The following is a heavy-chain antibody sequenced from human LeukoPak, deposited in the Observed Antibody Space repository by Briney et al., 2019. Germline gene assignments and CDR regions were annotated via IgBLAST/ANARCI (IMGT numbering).Heavy chain of an antibody. CDR1: GYTLTELS. D-gene: IGHD2-2*01. CDR2: LDPEDGET. J-gene: IGHJ5*02. V-gene: IGHV1-24*01. CDR3: ATYICSSTSCYLNWFDP. Sequence: SVKVSCKVSGYTLTELSMHWVRQAPGKGLEWMGGLDPEDGETIYAQKFQGRVTMTEDTSTDTAYMELSSLRSEDTAVYYCATYICSSTSCYLNWFDPWGQGTLVTVSS.